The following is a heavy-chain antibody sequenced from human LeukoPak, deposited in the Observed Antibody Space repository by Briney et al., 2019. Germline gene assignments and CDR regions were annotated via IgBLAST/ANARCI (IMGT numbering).Heavy chain of an antibody. J-gene: IGHJ4*02. CDR1: GFTFNTHA. D-gene: IGHD3-10*01. V-gene: IGHV3-23*01. CDR3: AKDRPNFYETSGAYYKPKGDF. CDR2: ITSSGRTP. Sequence: GGSLRLSCEASGFTFNTHAMSWVRQAPEEGLEWVASITSSGRTPFYADSVRGRFTISRDNSKNTLYLQMNSLRGEDTAVYYCAKDRPNFYETSGAYYKPKGDFWGQGSLVTVSS.